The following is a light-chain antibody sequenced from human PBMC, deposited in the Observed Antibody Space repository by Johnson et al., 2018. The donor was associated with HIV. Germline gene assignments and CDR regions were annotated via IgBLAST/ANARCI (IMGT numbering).Light chain of an antibody. CDR1: SSNIGKNY. Sequence: QSVLTQPPSVSAAPGQKVTISCSGSSSNIGKNYVSWYQQLPATTPKHLIYENNKKPSGIPARFSASQFGTSSTSAITGLHPGDEADYYCGTCDTSLGVQYVFGSGTKVTVL. CDR2: ENN. V-gene: IGLV1-51*02. CDR3: GTCDTSLGVQYV. J-gene: IGLJ1*01.